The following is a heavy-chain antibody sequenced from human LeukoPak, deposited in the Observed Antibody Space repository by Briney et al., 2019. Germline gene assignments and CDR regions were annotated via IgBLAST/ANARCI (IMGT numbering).Heavy chain of an antibody. CDR3: AKGGADGHFDY. CDR1: GFTFSNYG. J-gene: IGHJ4*02. V-gene: IGHV3-30*18. CDR2: ISYDASNK. Sequence: PGGALRLSCAASGFTFSNYGMHWVRQAPGKGLEWVAVISYDASNKDYADSVKGRFTISRDNSKNTLYLQMNSLRGEDTAVYYCAKGGADGHFDYWGQGTLVTVSS. D-gene: IGHD5-24*01.